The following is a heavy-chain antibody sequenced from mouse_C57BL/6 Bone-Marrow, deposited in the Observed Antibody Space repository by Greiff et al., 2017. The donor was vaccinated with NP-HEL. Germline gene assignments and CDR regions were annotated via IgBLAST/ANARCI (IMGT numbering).Heavy chain of an antibody. J-gene: IGHJ3*01. Sequence: EVMLVESEGGLVQPGSSMKLSCTASGFTFSDYYMAWVRQVPEKGLEWVANINYDGSSTYYLDSCKRRFIISRDNAKNILYLQMSSLKSEDTATYYCARGGATFAYWGQGTLVTVSA. D-gene: IGHD3-1*01. CDR2: INYDGSST. V-gene: IGHV5-16*01. CDR1: GFTFSDYY. CDR3: ARGGATFAY.